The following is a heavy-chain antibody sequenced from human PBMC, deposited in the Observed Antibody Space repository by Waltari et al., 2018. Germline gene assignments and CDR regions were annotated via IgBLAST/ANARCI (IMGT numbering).Heavy chain of an antibody. J-gene: IGHJ3*02. D-gene: IGHD6-19*01. Sequence: EVQLVESGGGLVQPGGSLRLSCAASGFMFRSYWMTWVRQVPGKGLERVANINVDGSEDYFVESVRGRFGISRDNAKNSLYLQMNSLRAEDTAVYYCTRDKGWQCFDIWGQGTMVTVSS. V-gene: IGHV3-7*03. CDR3: TRDKGWQCFDI. CDR1: GFMFRSYW. CDR2: INVDGSED.